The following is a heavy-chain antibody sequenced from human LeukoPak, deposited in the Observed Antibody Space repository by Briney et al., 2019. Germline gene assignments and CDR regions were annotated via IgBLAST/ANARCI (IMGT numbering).Heavy chain of an antibody. J-gene: IGHJ6*02. CDR3: ARDRGVPSDSRAHAKRPFFYYGMDV. D-gene: IGHD3-22*01. V-gene: IGHV4-59*01. Sequence: PSETLSLTCIVSGGSISSYYWIWIRQPPGKGLEWIGNIFYTGNTNYNPSLKSRVTISVDTSKNQFSLRLSSVTAADTAVYYCARDRGVPSDSRAHAKRPFFYYGMDVWGQGTTVTVSS. CDR1: GGSISSYY. CDR2: IFYTGNT.